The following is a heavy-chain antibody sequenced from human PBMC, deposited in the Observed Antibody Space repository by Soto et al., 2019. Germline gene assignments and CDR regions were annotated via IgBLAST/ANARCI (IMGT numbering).Heavy chain of an antibody. Sequence: QVQLVQSGAEVKKPGSSVKVSCTASGCTFSSYAISWVRQAPGQGLEWMGGIIPIFGTANYAQKFQGRVTITADESTSTDYMELRSLRSEDKAVYYCASIERMTMIVVGWGFFDYWGQGTLVTVSS. V-gene: IGHV1-69*01. D-gene: IGHD3-22*01. J-gene: IGHJ4*02. CDR1: GCTFSSYA. CDR2: IIPIFGTA. CDR3: ASIERMTMIVVGWGFFDY.